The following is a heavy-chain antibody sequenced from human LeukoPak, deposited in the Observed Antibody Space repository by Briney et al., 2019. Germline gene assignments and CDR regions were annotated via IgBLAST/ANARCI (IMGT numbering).Heavy chain of an antibody. J-gene: IGHJ5*02. CDR1: GGSISSSNYY. CDR2: IYYSGNT. Sequence: SETLSLTCTISGGSISSSNYYWAWIRQPPGKGLEWIGSIYYSGNTYYNPSLNSRVTISLDTSNNQFSLKSSSVTAADTAVYYCARGLPKIDSGDYGGTWFDPWGQGTLVTVSS. D-gene: IGHD4-17*01. CDR3: ARGLPKIDSGDYGGTWFDP. V-gene: IGHV4-39*07.